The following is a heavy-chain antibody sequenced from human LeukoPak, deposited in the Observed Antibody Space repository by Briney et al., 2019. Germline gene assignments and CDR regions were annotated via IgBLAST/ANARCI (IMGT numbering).Heavy chain of an antibody. D-gene: IGHD3-16*01. V-gene: IGHV4-38-2*02. Sequence: PSETLSLTCTVSGYSISSGHFWSWIRQPPGKGLEWIGSIYGSGTTYYDPPLRSRVSISAATSKNHFSLELSSVTAADTAVYYCASVGGGSPYWGQGTLVTVSS. CDR1: GYSISSGHF. J-gene: IGHJ4*02. CDR3: ASVGGGSPY. CDR2: IYGSGTT.